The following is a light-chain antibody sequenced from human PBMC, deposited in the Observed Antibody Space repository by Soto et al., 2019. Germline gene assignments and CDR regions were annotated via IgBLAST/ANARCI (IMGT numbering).Light chain of an antibody. J-gene: IGKJ2*01. CDR2: GAS. V-gene: IGKV3-15*01. CDR1: QSITSE. CDR3: QQGHDWPLT. Sequence: EIVMTQSPATLSVSPGERATLSCRASQSITSELAWYQQKPGQPPRLLVYGASTRSTGVPARFTGSGSGSEFTLTINGLQADDFAVYYCQQGHDWPLTFGQGTRLEI.